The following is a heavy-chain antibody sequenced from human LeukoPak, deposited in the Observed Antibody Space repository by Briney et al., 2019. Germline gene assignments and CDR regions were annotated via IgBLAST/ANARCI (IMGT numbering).Heavy chain of an antibody. CDR3: ARGGLGVPFDP. CDR1: WMSVSWGT. D-gene: IGHD3-10*01. Sequence: VGSLSLSRAASWMSVSWGTMGGVGEAPGKGQEWVSGISGSGGSTYYADSVKGRFTISRDNSKNTLYLQMNSLRADVTAVYSCARGGLGVPFDPSDQGTLITVSS. V-gene: IGHV3-23*01. J-gene: IGHJ5*02. CDR2: ISGSGGST.